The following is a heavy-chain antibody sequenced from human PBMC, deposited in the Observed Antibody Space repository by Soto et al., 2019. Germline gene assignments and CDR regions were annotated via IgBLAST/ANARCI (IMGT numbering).Heavy chain of an antibody. CDR2: IYYSWST. J-gene: IGHJ4*02. V-gene: IGHV4-39*01. Sequence: SDTLSLTLTASGGSISSSSYYSGLIRQPPGKGLEWIGSIYYSWSTFYNPSLNSRVTISVDSSKNKFSLKLSSLTAADKAVYYCARRDGDYFDYWGQGTLVRDSS. D-gene: IGHD4-17*01. CDR1: GGSISSSSYY. CDR3: ARRDGDYFDY.